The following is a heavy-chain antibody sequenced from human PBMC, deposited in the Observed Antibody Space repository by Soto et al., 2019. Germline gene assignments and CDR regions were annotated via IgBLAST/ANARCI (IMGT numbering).Heavy chain of an antibody. CDR1: GGSSRAYH. D-gene: IGHD1-20*01. Sequence: SETLSLTCSVYGGSSRAYHWSWIRQSPGEGLEWIGEFSYSGSLNYNPSLKRRVAVSLETSTDHFSLTMTSVTAADTGVYFCAGGPRYWSFALWGRGTLVTVSS. CDR2: FSYSGSL. V-gene: IGHV4-34*01. J-gene: IGHJ2*01. CDR3: AGGPRYWSFAL.